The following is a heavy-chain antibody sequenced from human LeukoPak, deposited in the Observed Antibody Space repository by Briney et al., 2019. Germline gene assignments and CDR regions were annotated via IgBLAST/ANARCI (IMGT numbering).Heavy chain of an antibody. Sequence: ASVKVSCKASGYTFIAYYMHWVRQAPGQGLEWMGWISAYNGNTNYAQKLQGRVTMATDTSTSTAYMELRSLRSDDTAVYYCARGTGNNIEGVGGRYWGQGTLVTVSS. V-gene: IGHV1-18*04. J-gene: IGHJ4*02. CDR1: GYTFIAYY. D-gene: IGHD1-1*01. CDR2: ISAYNGNT. CDR3: ARGTGNNIEGVGGRY.